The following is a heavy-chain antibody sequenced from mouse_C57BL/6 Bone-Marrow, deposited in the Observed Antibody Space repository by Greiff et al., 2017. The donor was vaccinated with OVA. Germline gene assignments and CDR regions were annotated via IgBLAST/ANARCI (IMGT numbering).Heavy chain of an antibody. CDR2: IYCDDDK. Sequence: QVTLKVSGPGILQPSQTLSLSCSFSGFSLSTSGMGVSWNRQPSGKGLEWLAHIYCDDDKRYNPSLKSRLTISKDTSRNQVFLKITSVDTADTATYYCARRAATYYFDCWGQGTTLTVSS. V-gene: IGHV8-12*01. J-gene: IGHJ2*01. CDR1: GFSLSTSGMG. CDR3: ARRAATYYFDC. D-gene: IGHD1-1*01.